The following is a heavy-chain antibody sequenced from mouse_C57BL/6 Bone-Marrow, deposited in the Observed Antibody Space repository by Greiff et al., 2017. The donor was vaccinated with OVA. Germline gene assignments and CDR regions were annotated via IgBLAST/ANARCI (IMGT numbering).Heavy chain of an antibody. J-gene: IGHJ4*01. CDR1: GFTFTDYY. CDR2: IRNKDNGYTT. Sequence: EVMLVESGGGLVQPGGSLSLSCEASGFTFTDYYMSWVRQPPGKALEWLGYIRNKDNGYTTEYSASVKGRFTISRDNSQSILYLQMNALRAEDSATYYCARHGNYDYYAMDYWGQGTSVTVSS. D-gene: IGHD2-1*01. V-gene: IGHV7-3*01. CDR3: ARHGNYDYYAMDY.